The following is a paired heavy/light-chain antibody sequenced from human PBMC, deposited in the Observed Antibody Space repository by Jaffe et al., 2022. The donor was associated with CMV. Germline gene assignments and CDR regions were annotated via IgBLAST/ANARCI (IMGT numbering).Light chain of an antibody. CDR1: SGHSSYI. V-gene: IGLV4-60*03. Sequence: QPVLTQSSSASASLGSSVKLTCTLSSGHSSYIIAWHQQQPGKAPRYLMKLEGSGSYNKGSGVPDRFSGSSSGADRYLTISNLQSEDEADYYCETWDSHGVFGGGTKLTVL. CDR3: ETWDSHGV. CDR2: LEGSGSY. J-gene: IGLJ3*02.
Heavy chain of an antibody. CDR1: GFTFSSYA. Sequence: EVQLLESGGGLVQPGGSLRLSCAASGFTFSSYAMSWVRQAPGKGLEWVSAISGSGGSTYYADSVKGRFTISRDNSKNTLYLQMNSLRAEDTAVYYCAPPAVGRGVPAPRSYGMDVWGQGTTVTVSS. J-gene: IGHJ6*02. D-gene: IGHD2-2*01. CDR3: APPAVGRGVPAPRSYGMDV. CDR2: ISGSGGST. V-gene: IGHV3-23*01.